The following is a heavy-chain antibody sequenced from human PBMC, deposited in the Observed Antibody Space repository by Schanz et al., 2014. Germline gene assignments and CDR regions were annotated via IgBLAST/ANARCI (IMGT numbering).Heavy chain of an antibody. CDR3: VRAGYETTGYYHLESWVGDYFDS. J-gene: IGHJ4*02. V-gene: IGHV3-74*03. CDR1: GFTFSSYW. D-gene: IGHD3-22*01. Sequence: EVQLLESGGGLVQPGGSLRLSCAASGFTFSSYWMHWVRQAPGKGLVWVSRINSDDTTKTYADSVKGRFTISRDNAKNTLYLQMNSLRDEDTAVYYCVRAGYETTGYYHLESWVGDYFDSWGQGALVTVSS. CDR2: INSDDTTK.